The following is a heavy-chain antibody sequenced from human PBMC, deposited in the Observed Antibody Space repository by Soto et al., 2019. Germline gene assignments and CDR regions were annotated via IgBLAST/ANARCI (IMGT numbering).Heavy chain of an antibody. D-gene: IGHD6-19*01. CDR1: GFTFSSYS. Sequence: KTGGSLRLSCAASGFTFSSYSMNWVRQAPGKGLEWVSSISSSSSYIYHADSVKGRFTISRDNAKNSLYLQMNSLRAEDTAVYYCAFTGYSSGWYPDYWGQGTLVTVSS. CDR2: ISSSSSYI. CDR3: AFTGYSSGWYPDY. V-gene: IGHV3-21*01. J-gene: IGHJ4*02.